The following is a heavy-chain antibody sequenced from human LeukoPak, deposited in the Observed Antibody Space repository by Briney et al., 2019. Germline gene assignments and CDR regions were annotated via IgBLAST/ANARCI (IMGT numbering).Heavy chain of an antibody. CDR2: ISDSSYST. CDR1: GFTFPSYA. J-gene: IGHJ4*02. D-gene: IGHD2-2*01. CDR3: AKDYPALGYCASSTCSFFDY. V-gene: IGHV3-23*01. Sequence: TGGSLRLSCAASGFTFPSYAMSWVRQAPGKGLEWVSAISDSSYSTFYADSVKGRFTVSRDDSQYTLSLQMNSLRAEDTAVYYCAKDYPALGYCASSTCSFFDYWGQGILVTVSS.